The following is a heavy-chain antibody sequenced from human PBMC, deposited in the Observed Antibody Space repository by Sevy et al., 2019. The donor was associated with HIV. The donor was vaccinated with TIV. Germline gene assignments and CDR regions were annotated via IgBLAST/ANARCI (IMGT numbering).Heavy chain of an antibody. J-gene: IGHJ6*02. CDR2: ISSSSSYI. CDR3: ARVFTTPGVVMYGMDV. D-gene: IGHD3-3*01. CDR1: GFTFSSYS. Sequence: GGSLRLSCAASGFTFSSYSMNWVRQAPGKGLEWVSSISSSSSYIYYADSVKGRFTISRDNAKNSLYLQMNSLRAEDTAVYYCARVFTTPGVVMYGMDVWGQGTTVTVSS. V-gene: IGHV3-21*01.